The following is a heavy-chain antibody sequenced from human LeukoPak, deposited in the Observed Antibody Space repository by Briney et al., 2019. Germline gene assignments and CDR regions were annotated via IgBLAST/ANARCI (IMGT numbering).Heavy chain of an antibody. J-gene: IGHJ4*02. CDR3: ASLLGDKTIFDY. CDR1: GFIFSSRW. V-gene: IGHV3-7*01. CDR2: IKRDGSGG. Sequence: GGSLRLSCAASGFIFSSRWMSWVRQAPGKGLEWVANIKRDGSGGYYVDSVKGRFTISRDNAKNSLYLQMNSLRAEDTAVYYCASLLGDKTIFDYWGQGTLVTVSS. D-gene: IGHD1-26*01.